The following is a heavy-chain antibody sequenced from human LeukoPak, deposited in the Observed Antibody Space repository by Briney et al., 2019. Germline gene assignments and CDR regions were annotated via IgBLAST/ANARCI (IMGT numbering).Heavy chain of an antibody. D-gene: IGHD3-22*01. V-gene: IGHV4-34*01. Sequence: SETLSLTCAVYGGSFSGYYWSWIRQPPGKGLEWIGEINHSGSTNYNPSLKSRVTISVDTSKNQFSLKLSSVTAADTAVYYCARGLYYYDSSGYVASDDAFDIWGQGTMVTVSS. CDR3: ARGLYYYDSSGYVASDDAFDI. CDR1: GGSFSGYY. J-gene: IGHJ3*02. CDR2: INHSGST.